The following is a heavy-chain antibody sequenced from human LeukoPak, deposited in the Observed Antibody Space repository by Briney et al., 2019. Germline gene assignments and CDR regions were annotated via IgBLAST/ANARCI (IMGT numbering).Heavy chain of an antibody. CDR2: IYWNDDQ. J-gene: IGHJ5*02. V-gene: IGHV2-5*01. CDR3: AHNGLYH. CDR1: GFSLSTSGVG. Sequence: SGPTLVKPTQTLTLTCTFSGFSLSTSGVGVAWIRQSPGQALEWLAVIYWNDDQRFSPSLKSRITITKDTSKNQVVLTMTNMDPAVTATYHCAHNGLYHWGQGTLVTVSS. D-gene: IGHD2-15*01.